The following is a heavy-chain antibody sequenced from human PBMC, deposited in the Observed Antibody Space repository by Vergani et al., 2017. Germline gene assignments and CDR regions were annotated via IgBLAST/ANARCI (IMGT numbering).Heavy chain of an antibody. V-gene: IGHV1-18*01. CDR2: ISAYNGNT. CDR3: ARVRSIASAGFPYKGLDY. J-gene: IGHJ4*02. Sequence: VQLVQSGAEVKKPGASVKVSCQASGYTFTSYGISWVRQAPGQGLEWMGWISAYNGNTNYAQKLQGRVTMTTDTSTSTAYMELRSLRSDDTAVYYCARVRSIASAGFPYKGLDYWGQGTLVTVSS. D-gene: IGHD6-13*01. CDR1: GYTFTSYG.